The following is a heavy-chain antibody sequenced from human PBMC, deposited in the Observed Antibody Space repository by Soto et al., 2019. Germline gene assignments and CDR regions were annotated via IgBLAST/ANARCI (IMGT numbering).Heavy chain of an antibody. Sequence: ASVKVSCKASGGTFSSYTISWVRQAPGQGLEWMGRIIPILGIANYAQKFQGRVTITADKSTSTAYMELSSLRSEDTAVYYCARDPTRIAAAGTGTYNWFDPWGQGTLVTVSS. D-gene: IGHD6-13*01. J-gene: IGHJ5*02. CDR2: IIPILGIA. CDR1: GGTFSSYT. V-gene: IGHV1-69*04. CDR3: ARDPTRIAAAGTGTYNWFDP.